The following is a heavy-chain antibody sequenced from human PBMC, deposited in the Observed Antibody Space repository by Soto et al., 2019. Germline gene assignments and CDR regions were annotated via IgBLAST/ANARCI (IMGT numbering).Heavy chain of an antibody. CDR2: IYYSGST. J-gene: IGHJ3*02. CDR1: GGSVSSGSYY. V-gene: IGHV4-61*01. Sequence: ETLSLTCTFSGGSVSSGSYYWSWIRQPPGKGLEWIGYIYYSGSTNYNPSLKSRVTISVDTSKNQFSLKLSSVTAADTAVYYCARVAYYDILTDAFDIWGQGTMVTVSS. D-gene: IGHD3-9*01. CDR3: ARVAYYDILTDAFDI.